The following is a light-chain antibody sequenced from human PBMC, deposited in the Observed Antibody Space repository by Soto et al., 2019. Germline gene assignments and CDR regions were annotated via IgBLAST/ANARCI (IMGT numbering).Light chain of an antibody. CDR3: QSYDSSNYVV. Sequence: LTQPASVSGSPGQSITISCTRSSGNIASNYVQWYQQRPGSAPTTVIYEDNQRPSGVPDRFSGSIDSSSNSASLTVSGLKTEDEADYYCQSYDSSNYVVFGGGTRLTVL. CDR1: SGNIASNY. CDR2: EDN. J-gene: IGLJ2*01. V-gene: IGLV6-57*03.